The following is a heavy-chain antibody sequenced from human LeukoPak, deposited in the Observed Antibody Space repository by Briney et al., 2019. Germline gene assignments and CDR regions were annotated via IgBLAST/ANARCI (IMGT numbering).Heavy chain of an antibody. CDR1: GFTFSSYA. CDR3: AKCGGGSSGWPYFDY. J-gene: IGHJ4*02. Sequence: PGGSLRLSCAASGFTFSSYAMSWVRQAPGKGLEWVSAISGSGGSTYYADSVKGRFTISRDNSKNTLCLQMNSLRAEDTAVYYCAKCGGGSSGWPYFDYWGQGTLVTVSS. V-gene: IGHV3-23*01. D-gene: IGHD6-19*01. CDR2: ISGSGGST.